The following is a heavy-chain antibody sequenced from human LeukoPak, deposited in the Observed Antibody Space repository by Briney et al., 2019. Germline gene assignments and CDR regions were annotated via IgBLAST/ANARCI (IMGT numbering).Heavy chain of an antibody. CDR1: GYTFIHHY. CDR3: ARVPPMWELGAFDP. J-gene: IGHJ5*02. CDR2: INPNSDDT. Sequence: ASVKVSCKASGYTFIHHYIHWVRQAPGQGLEWMGWINPNSDDTNYAQKFQGRVTMTRDTSISTVYMELTRLRSDDTAVYYCARVPPMWELGAFDPWGQGTLVTVSS. D-gene: IGHD1-26*01. V-gene: IGHV1-2*02.